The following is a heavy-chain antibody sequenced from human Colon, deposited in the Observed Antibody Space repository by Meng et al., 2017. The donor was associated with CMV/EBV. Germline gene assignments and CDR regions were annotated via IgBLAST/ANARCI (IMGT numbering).Heavy chain of an antibody. CDR2: IWYDDTKK. Sequence: GESLKISCAASGFTFSSFGMHWVRQAPGKGLEWVAVIWYDDTKKYYADTAKGRFTISRDNSENTLYLQMNSLRAEDTAVYYCASAQAESIDFWGQGTLVTVSS. V-gene: IGHV3-33*01. J-gene: IGHJ4*02. CDR1: GFTFSSFG. CDR3: ASAQAESIDF.